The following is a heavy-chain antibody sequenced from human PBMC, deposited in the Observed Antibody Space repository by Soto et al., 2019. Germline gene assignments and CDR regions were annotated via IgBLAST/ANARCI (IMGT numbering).Heavy chain of an antibody. CDR1: GGTFSSYT. CDR2: IIPILGIA. D-gene: IGHD3-10*01. CDR3: ARDWKGLLWFGEPRRYYHYGMAV. V-gene: IGHV1-69*04. Sequence: SVKVSCKASGGTFSSYTISWVRQAPGQGLEWMGRIIPILGIANYAQKFQGRVTITADKSTSTAYMELSSLRSEDTAVYYCARDWKGLLWFGEPRRYYHYGMAVWGQGTSVTVSS. J-gene: IGHJ6*02.